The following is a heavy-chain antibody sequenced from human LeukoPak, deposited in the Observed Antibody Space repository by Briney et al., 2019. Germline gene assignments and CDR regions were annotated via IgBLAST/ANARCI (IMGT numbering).Heavy chain of an antibody. CDR2: INTDGSST. V-gene: IGHV3-74*01. D-gene: IGHD3-3*01. J-gene: IGHJ4*02. Sequence: PGGSLRLSCAAAGFTFSSCWMHWVRQAPGKGLVWVSRINTDGSSTIYADSVKGRFTISRDNAKNTLYLQMNSLRAEDTAVYACARGNEWSFDYWAQGTLVTVSS. CDR3: ARGNEWSFDY. CDR1: GFTFSSCW.